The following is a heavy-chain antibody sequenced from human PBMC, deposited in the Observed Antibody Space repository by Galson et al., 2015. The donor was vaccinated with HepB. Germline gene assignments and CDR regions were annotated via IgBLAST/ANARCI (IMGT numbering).Heavy chain of an antibody. CDR3: ARELIAAAGDNYYYYGMDV. V-gene: IGHV3-21*01. J-gene: IGHJ6*02. CDR2: ISSSSSYI. D-gene: IGHD6-13*01. CDR1: GFTFSSYS. Sequence: SLRLSCAASGFTFSSYSMNWVRQAPGKGLEWVSSISSSSSYIYYADSVKGRFTISRDNAKNSLYLQMNSLRAEDTAVYYCARELIAAAGDNYYYYGMDVWGQGTTVTVSS.